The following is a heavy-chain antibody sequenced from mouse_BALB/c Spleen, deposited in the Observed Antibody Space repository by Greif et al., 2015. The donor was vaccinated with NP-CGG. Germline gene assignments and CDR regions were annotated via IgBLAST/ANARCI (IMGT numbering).Heavy chain of an antibody. Sequence: EVKLQESGPGLVKPSQTVSLTCTVTGISITTGNYRWSWIRQFPENKLEWIGYIYYSGTITYNPSLTSRTTITRDTSKNQFFLEMNSLTAEYTATYYCARYGYDYFDYWGQGTTLTVSS. CDR2: IYYSGTI. CDR3: ARYGYDYFDY. CDR1: GISITTGNYR. J-gene: IGHJ2*01. D-gene: IGHD2-2*01. V-gene: IGHV3-5*02.